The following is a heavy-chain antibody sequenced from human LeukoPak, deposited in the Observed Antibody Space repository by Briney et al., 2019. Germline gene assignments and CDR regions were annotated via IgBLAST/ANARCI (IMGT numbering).Heavy chain of an antibody. D-gene: IGHD2-15*01. CDR2: IYYSGST. CDR1: GVSISSGAYY. J-gene: IGHJ3*02. V-gene: IGHV4-31*03. Sequence: SETLSLTCTVSGVSISSGAYYWSWIRQHPGKGLEWIGYIYYSGSTYYNPSLKSRVTISVDTSKNLFSLKLSSVTASDTAVYYCASTVDYRSGGSCSGRLPANIDIWGQGTMVTVSS. CDR3: ASTVDYRSGGSCSGRLPANIDI.